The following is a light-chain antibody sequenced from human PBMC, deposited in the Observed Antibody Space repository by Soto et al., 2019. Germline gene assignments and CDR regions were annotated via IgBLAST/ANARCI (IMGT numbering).Light chain of an antibody. CDR1: RSDVGNYDL. J-gene: IGLJ3*02. Sequence: QPVLTQPASVSGSPGQSITISCTGTRSDVGNYDLVSWYQQHPGKAPKLMIYEVNKRPSGVSNRFSGSKSGNTASLTISGLQTEDEADYYCCSYAGSDTGAFGGGTKLTVL. CDR3: CSYAGSDTGA. V-gene: IGLV2-23*02. CDR2: EVN.